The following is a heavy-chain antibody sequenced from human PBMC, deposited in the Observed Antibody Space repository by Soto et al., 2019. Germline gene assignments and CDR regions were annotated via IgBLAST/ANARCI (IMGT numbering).Heavy chain of an antibody. CDR1: GFSFRSYA. Sequence: SLRLSSGASGFSFRSYAMSWVRQAQGKGLEWVSAISGSGGTTYYADSVKGRFTISRDNFKNTLYLQMNSLRVEDTAVYYCAKGVTIFGLYSFDYWGQGTLVTVSS. CDR3: AKGVTIFGLYSFDY. CDR2: ISGSGGTT. D-gene: IGHD3-3*01. V-gene: IGHV3-23*01. J-gene: IGHJ4*02.